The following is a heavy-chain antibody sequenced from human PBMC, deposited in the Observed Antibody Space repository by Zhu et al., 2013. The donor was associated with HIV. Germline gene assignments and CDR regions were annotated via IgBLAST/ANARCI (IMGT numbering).Heavy chain of an antibody. CDR1: GYTFTRYG. V-gene: IGHV1-18*01. D-gene: IGHD4-17*01. Sequence: QVQLVQSGAEVKKPGASVKVSCKASGYTFTRYGISWVRQAPGQGLEWMGWISAYNGNTDYAQKFQGRVTMTTDTSTSTVYMELSSLRSEDTAVYCCARETDYGRAFDIWAKGQWSPSLQ. CDR2: ISAYNGNT. CDR3: ARETDYGRAFDI. J-gene: IGHJ3*02.